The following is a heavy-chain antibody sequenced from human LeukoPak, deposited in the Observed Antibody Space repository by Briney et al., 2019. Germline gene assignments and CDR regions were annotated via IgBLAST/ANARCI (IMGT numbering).Heavy chain of an antibody. CDR1: GGSINNNIHY. J-gene: IGHJ4*02. D-gene: IGHD3-3*01. CDR2: IFYSGQT. CDR3: ARDRFFEWLLIWDY. V-gene: IGHV4-39*07. Sequence: NPSETLSLTCTVSGGSINNNIHYWGWIRQPPGKGLEWIGTIFYSGQTYYNPSLKSRVTISVDTSKNQFSLKLSSVTAADTAVYYCARDRFFEWLLIWDYWGQGTLVTVSS.